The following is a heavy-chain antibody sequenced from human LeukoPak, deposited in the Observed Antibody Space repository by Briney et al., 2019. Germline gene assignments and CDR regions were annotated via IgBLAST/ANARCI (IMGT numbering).Heavy chain of an antibody. CDR2: INSDGSST. CDR3: ARSSPGIAVAGSGY. D-gene: IGHD6-19*01. J-gene: IGHJ4*02. V-gene: IGHV3-74*01. Sequence: HPGGSLRLSCAASGFTFSSYWMHWVRQAPGKGLVWVSRINSDGSSTTYADSVKGRFTIPRDNAKNTLYLQMNSLRAEDTAVYYCARSSPGIAVAGSGYWGQGTLVTVSS. CDR1: GFTFSSYW.